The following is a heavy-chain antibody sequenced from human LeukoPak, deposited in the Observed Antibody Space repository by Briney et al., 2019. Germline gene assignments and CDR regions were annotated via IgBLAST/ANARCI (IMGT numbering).Heavy chain of an antibody. D-gene: IGHD6-13*01. CDR1: GFNVSSNY. CDR2: IYGADAA. CDR3: VTSTGQQFIPYDY. Sequence: PGGSLRLSCAASGFNVSSNYMTWIRQAPGKGLEWVSLIYGADAAYYAECVRGGFMISRDNLKHTLFLQMNSLRVEDTAVYYCVTSTGQQFIPYDYWGQGTHVTVSS. V-gene: IGHV3-66*02. J-gene: IGHJ4*02.